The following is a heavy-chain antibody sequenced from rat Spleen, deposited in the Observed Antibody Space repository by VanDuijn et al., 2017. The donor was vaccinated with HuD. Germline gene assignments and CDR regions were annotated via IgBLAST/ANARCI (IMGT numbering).Heavy chain of an antibody. CDR2: IWNIGGT. CDR3: ARDENGYTYLWFAY. J-gene: IGHJ3*01. V-gene: IGHV2-41*01. CDR1: GFSLTSYN. D-gene: IGHD1-4*01. Sequence: QVQLKESGPGLVQPSQTLSLTCTVAGFSLTSYNVHWIRQSPGKGLEWMGVIWNIGGTRYNSALKSRWSISKDTSMSQVFLKMNRLKTEDTATYYCARDENGYTYLWFAYWGQGTLVTVSS.